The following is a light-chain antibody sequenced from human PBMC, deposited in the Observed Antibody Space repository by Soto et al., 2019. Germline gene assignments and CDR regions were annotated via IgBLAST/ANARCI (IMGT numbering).Light chain of an antibody. CDR3: QQHISWPLT. CDR1: QSVTNS. V-gene: IGKV3-11*01. Sequence: EIVLTQSPATLSLSPGERATLSCRASQSVTNSLAWYQQKPGQAPRLLVYDASNRATGIPTRFSCSGSGTDFTLTISNLEPEDFAVYYCQQHISWPLTFGGGTKVDI. CDR2: DAS. J-gene: IGKJ4*01.